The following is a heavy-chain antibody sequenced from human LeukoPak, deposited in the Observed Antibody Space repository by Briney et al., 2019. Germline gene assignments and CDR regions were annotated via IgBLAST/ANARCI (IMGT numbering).Heavy chain of an antibody. Sequence: SGTLSLTCTVSGGSISSYYWSWIRQPAGKGLEWIGRIYTSGSTNYNPSLKSRVTMSVDTSKNQFSLKLSSVTAADTAVYYCARDRHYCSSTSCTYALLGYYYYYMDVWGKGTTVTVSS. D-gene: IGHD2-2*01. J-gene: IGHJ6*03. CDR1: GGSISSYY. CDR2: IYTSGST. CDR3: ARDRHYCSSTSCTYALLGYYYYYMDV. V-gene: IGHV4-4*07.